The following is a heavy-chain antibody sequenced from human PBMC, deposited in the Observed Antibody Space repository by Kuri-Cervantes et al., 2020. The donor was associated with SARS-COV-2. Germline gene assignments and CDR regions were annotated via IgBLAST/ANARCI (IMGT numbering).Heavy chain of an antibody. V-gene: IGHV4-59*01. CDR1: GGSFSSYY. J-gene: IGHJ4*02. CDR2: IYYSGST. CDR3: ARHSGSTPLDFDY. D-gene: IGHD1-26*01. Sequence: SETLSLTCAVYGGSFSSYYWSWIRQPPGKGLEWIGYIYYSGSTNYNPSLKSRVTISVDTSKNQFSLKLSSVTAADTAVYYCARHSGSTPLDFDYWGQGTLVTVSS.